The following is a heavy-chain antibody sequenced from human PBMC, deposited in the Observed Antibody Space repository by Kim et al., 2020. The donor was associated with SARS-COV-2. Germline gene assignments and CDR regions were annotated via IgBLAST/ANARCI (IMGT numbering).Heavy chain of an antibody. D-gene: IGHD6-13*01. V-gene: IGHV3-48*02. CDR3: VRDSNWSFDY. J-gene: IGHJ4*02. Sequence: YAVRVKGRLTISRDNAEKPLYLQMNSLRDEDTAVYYCVRDSNWSFDYWGQGTLVTVSS.